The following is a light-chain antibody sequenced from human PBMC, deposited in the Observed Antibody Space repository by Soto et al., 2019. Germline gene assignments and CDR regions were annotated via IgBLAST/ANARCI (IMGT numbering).Light chain of an antibody. V-gene: IGLV2-14*01. Sequence: QSVLSQPASVSGSPGQTITISCAGTSSDVGGYNYVSWYQQHSGKAPKHSSSEVSSRPSRVSNHLSISKPSSEDSPTISWLQAEDEADYYCSSYTGTSTLVFGGGTKVTV. CDR1: SSDVGGYNY. J-gene: IGLJ3*02. CDR2: EVS. CDR3: SSYTGTSTLV.